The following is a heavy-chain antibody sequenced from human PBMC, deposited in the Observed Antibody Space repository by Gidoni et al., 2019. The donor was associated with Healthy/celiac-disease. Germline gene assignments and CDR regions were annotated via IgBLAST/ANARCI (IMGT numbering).Heavy chain of an antibody. Sequence: NPSLKSRVTIPVDTSKNQFSLKLSSVTAADTAVYYCASSGYVVTDAFDIWGQGTMVTVSS. D-gene: IGHD5-12*01. V-gene: IGHV4-59*01. J-gene: IGHJ3*02. CDR3: ASSGYVVTDAFDI.